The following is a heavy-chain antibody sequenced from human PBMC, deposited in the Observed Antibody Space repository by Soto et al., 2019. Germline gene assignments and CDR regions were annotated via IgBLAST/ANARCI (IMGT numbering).Heavy chain of an antibody. D-gene: IGHD3-16*02. V-gene: IGHV4-39*01. Sequence: ETLSLTCTVSGGSISRSSYYWGWIRQPPGKGLEWIGSIYYSGSTYYNPSLESRVSISVDTSRNQFSLKLRSVTAADTAVYYCGVWGTYRQNWFDPWGQGTLVTVSS. J-gene: IGHJ5*02. CDR2: IYYSGST. CDR3: GVWGTYRQNWFDP. CDR1: GGSISRSSYY.